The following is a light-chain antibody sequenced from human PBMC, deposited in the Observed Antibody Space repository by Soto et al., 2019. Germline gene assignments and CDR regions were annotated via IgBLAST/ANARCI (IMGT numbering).Light chain of an antibody. CDR1: SSDVGGYNY. Sequence: QSVLTQPASVSGSPGQSITISCTGTSSDVGGYNYVSWYQQHPGKAPEFMIYDVSSRPSGVSNRFSGSKSGNTASLTISGLQAEDEADYYCCSYTTSNTRQIVFGTGTKLTVL. CDR2: DVS. J-gene: IGLJ1*01. CDR3: CSYTTSNTRQIV. V-gene: IGLV2-14*03.